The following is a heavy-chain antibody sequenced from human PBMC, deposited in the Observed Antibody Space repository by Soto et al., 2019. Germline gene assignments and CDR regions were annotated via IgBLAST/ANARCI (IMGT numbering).Heavy chain of an antibody. CDR3: ARDPSGIAAEGWFDP. D-gene: IGHD6-13*01. V-gene: IGHV4-31*03. CDR1: GGSISSGGYY. Sequence: QVQLQESGPGLVKPSQTLSLTCTVSGGSISSGGYYWSWIRQLPGKGLEWIGYIYYSGSTYYNPSLKSRVTISVDTSKNQFSLKLSSVTAADTAVYYCARDPSGIAAEGWFDPWGQGTLVTVSS. J-gene: IGHJ5*02. CDR2: IYYSGST.